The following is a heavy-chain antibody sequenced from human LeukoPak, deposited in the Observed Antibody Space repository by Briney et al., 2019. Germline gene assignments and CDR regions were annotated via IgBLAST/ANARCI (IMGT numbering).Heavy chain of an antibody. CDR1: GGSISSHY. J-gene: IGHJ4*02. Sequence: SETLSLTCTVSGGSISSHYWSWIRQPAGKGLEWIGRIYTSGSTNYNPSLKSRVTMSVDTSKNQFSLKLSSVTAADTAVYYCALSSGSYGSVDYWGQGTLVTVSS. CDR2: IYTSGST. D-gene: IGHD1-26*01. CDR3: ALSSGSYGSVDY. V-gene: IGHV4-4*07.